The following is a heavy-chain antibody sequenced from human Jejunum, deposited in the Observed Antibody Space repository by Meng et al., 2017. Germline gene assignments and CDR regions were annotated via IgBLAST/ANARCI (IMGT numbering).Heavy chain of an antibody. J-gene: IGHJ4*02. D-gene: IGHD3-10*01. V-gene: IGHV3-48*03. CDR3: ARSRGGFRPPVLLSYFDF. CDR1: GFTFTSYE. Sequence: GESLKISCAASGFTFTSYEMNWVRQAPGKGLEWVSYISGSGGTRYYTDSVKGRFTISRDNAKNSLYLQMTSLRAEDTAVYYCARSRGGFRPPVLLSYFDFWGQGNLVTVSS. CDR2: ISGSGGTR.